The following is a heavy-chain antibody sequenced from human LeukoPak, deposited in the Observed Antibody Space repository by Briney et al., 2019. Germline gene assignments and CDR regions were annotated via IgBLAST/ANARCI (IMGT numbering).Heavy chain of an antibody. J-gene: IGHJ6*04. CDR1: GFTFSSYG. Sequence: PGRSLRLSCAASGFTFSSYGMHWVRQAPGKGPEWVAVISYDGSNKYYADSVEGRFTISRDNSKNTLYLQMNSLRAEDTAVYYCAKDEGLVRGVIYYYYGMDVWGKGTTVTVSS. CDR3: AKDEGLVRGVIYYYYGMDV. CDR2: ISYDGSNK. V-gene: IGHV3-30*18. D-gene: IGHD3-10*01.